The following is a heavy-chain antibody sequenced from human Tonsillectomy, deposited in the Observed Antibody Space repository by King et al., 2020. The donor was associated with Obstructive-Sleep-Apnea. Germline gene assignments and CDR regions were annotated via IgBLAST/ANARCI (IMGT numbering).Heavy chain of an antibody. V-gene: IGHV3-9*01. J-gene: IGHJ4*02. Sequence: VQLVESGGGLVQPGRSLRLSCAASGFTFEDYAMHWVRQAPGKGLEWVSGISWNSGSIGYAASVKGRFTTSRDNAKNSLYLQMNSLRAEDTALYYCAXXNXRXXYRGLDYWGQGTLVSVSS. D-gene: IGHD1-26*01. CDR3: AXXNXRXXYRGLDY. CDR2: ISWNSGSI. CDR1: GFTFEDYA.